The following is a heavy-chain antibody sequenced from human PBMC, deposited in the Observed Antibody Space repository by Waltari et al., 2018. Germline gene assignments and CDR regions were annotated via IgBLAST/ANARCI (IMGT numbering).Heavy chain of an antibody. Sequence: EVQLLESGGGLAQPGGSLRLSCAASDFTFSNYAMSWVRQAPGKGLEWISGISGSGDSTYYADSVTGRFTISRDNSKNTLYLQMNSLRAEDTAVYYCANSTLKGYYWGQGTLVTVSS. CDR3: ANSTLKGYY. J-gene: IGHJ4*02. V-gene: IGHV3-23*01. CDR1: DFTFSNYA. CDR2: ISGSGDST.